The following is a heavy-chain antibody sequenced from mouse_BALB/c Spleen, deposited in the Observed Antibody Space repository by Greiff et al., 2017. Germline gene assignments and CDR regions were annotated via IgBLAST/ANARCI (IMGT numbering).Heavy chain of an antibody. CDR1: GFTFSSFG. CDR2: ISSGSSTI. Sequence: EVNVVESGGGLVQPGGSRKLSCAASGFTFSSFGMHWVRQAPEKGLEWVAYISSGSSTIYYADTVKGRFTISRDNPKNTLFLQMTSLRSEDTAMYYCARFRYDAMDYWGQGTSVTVSS. J-gene: IGHJ4*01. D-gene: IGHD3-2*02. V-gene: IGHV5-17*02. CDR3: ARFRYDAMDY.